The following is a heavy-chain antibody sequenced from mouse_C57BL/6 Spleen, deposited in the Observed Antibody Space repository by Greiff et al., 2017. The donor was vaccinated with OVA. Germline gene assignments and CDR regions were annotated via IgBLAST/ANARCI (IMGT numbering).Heavy chain of an antibody. Sequence: QVQLQQPGAELVKPGASVKLSCTASGYTFTSYWMHWVQQRPGRGLEWIGRIDPNSGGTKYDEKFKSKATLTVDKPSSTAYMQLSSLTSEDSAVYYCARRCSSSYYYAMDYWGQGTSVTVSS. CDR1: GYTFTSYW. D-gene: IGHD1-1*01. J-gene: IGHJ4*01. CDR2: IDPNSGGT. CDR3: ARRCSSSYYYAMDY. V-gene: IGHV1-72*01.